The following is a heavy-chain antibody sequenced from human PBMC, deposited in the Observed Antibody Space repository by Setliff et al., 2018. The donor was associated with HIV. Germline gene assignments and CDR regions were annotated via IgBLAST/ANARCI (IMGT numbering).Heavy chain of an antibody. CDR1: GYMFIAYG. CDR2: IGPYNART. CDR3: ARVGYSGPN. Sequence: ASVKVSCKTSGYMFIAYGMSWVRRAPGQGLEWMGWIGPYNARTEYAQKFQGRVTMTRDTSISTAYMELSRLRSDDTAVYYCARVGYSGPNWGQGTLVTVSS. V-gene: IGHV1-18*01. J-gene: IGHJ4*02. D-gene: IGHD5-12*01.